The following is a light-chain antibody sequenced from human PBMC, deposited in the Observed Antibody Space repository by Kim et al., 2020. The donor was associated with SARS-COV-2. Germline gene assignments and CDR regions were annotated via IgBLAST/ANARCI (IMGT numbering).Light chain of an antibody. CDR3: QQGYSSPKIT. J-gene: IGKJ5*01. CDR2: AAS. Sequence: PVGDRVIITCRTSQSISSHLNWYQQKTGKAPKLRIFAASSLQSGVSSRFSGSGSGTDFTLTITTLQPEDFATYYCQQGYSSPKITYGQGTRLEIK. V-gene: IGKV1-39*01. CDR1: QSISSH.